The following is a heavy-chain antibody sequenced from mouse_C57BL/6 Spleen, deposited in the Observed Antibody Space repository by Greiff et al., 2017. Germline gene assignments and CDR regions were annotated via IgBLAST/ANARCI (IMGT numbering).Heavy chain of an antibody. CDR1: GYTFTSYW. CDR3: ARSGTTVVNAMDD. V-gene: IGHV1-69*01. D-gene: IGHD1-1*01. J-gene: IGHJ4*01. CDR2: IDPSDSYT. Sequence: QVQLQQPGAELVMPGASVKLSCKASGYTFTSYWMHWVKQRPGQGLEWIGEIDPSDSYTNYNQKFKGKSTLTVDKSSSTAYMQLSSLTSEDSAVYDCARSGTTVVNAMDDWGQGTAVTVAS.